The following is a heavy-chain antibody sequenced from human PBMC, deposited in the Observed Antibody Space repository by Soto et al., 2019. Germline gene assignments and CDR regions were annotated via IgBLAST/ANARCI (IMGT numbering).Heavy chain of an antibody. D-gene: IGHD2-2*01. CDR1: GYTFTSYA. J-gene: IGHJ4*02. V-gene: IGHV1-3*01. CDR2: INAGNGNT. Sequence: ASVKVSCKASGYTFTSYAMHWVRQAPGQRLEWMGWINAGNGNTKYSQKFQGRVTITRDTSASTAYMELSSLRSEDTAVYYCARFSKADYPLDYWGQGTLVTVSS. CDR3: ARFSKADYPLDY.